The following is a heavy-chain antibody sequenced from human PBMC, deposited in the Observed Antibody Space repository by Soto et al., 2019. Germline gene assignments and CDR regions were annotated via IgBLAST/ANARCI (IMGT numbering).Heavy chain of an antibody. V-gene: IGHV3-72*01. J-gene: IGHJ6*02. CDR2: TKNRANSYIT. Sequence: EMQLVESGGGLVQPGGSLRLSCAASGFTVTDHYMDWVRQAPGKGLEWVGRTKNRANSYITDYAASVEGRFTISRDESKNSVSLQMHNLKTEDTAVYFCARIYTAYARMDVWGQGTTVTVSS. CDR1: GFTVTDHY. CDR3: ARIYTAYARMDV. D-gene: IGHD2-21*02.